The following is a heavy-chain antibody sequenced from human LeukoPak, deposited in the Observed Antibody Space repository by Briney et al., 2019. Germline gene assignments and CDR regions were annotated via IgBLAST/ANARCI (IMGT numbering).Heavy chain of an antibody. CDR3: ARGVNYYDSSGYYLNWFDP. V-gene: IGHV3-64*01. D-gene: IGHD3-22*01. Sequence: PGGSLRLSCAASGFTFSSYAMHWVRQAPGKGLEYVSAISSNGGSTYYANSVKGRFTIFRDNSKNTLYLQMGSLRAEDMAVYYCARGVNYYDSSGYYLNWFDPWGQGTLVTVSS. CDR1: GFTFSSYA. CDR2: ISSNGGST. J-gene: IGHJ5*02.